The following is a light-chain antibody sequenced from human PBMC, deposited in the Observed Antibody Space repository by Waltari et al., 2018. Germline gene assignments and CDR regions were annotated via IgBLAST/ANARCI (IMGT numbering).Light chain of an antibody. CDR1: QSISMN. V-gene: IGKV3-15*01. CDR2: GAS. Sequence: EVLMTQSPATLSVSTGERATLSCRASQSISMNLAWYQQKPGQAPRLLIYGASTRAPGIPARFSGSGSGTEFTLSISSLQSEDFAVYYCQQYNNWRTFGQGTKLEIK. J-gene: IGKJ2*01. CDR3: QQYNNWRT.